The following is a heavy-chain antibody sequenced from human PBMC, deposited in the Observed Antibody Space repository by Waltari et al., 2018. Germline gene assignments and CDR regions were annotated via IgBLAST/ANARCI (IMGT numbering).Heavy chain of an antibody. CDR3: ARVKDSSSGWYFDN. D-gene: IGHD6-19*01. V-gene: IGHV6-1*01. Sequence: QVQLQQSGPGLVNPSQTLSVTCAVSGDSVSSKRAAWNWIRQSPSRGLEWLGRTYYRSKWYNDYAVSVKIRITINPDTFKNQFYLQLNSVTPEDTAVYYCARVKDSSSGWYFDNWGQGTLVTVSS. J-gene: IGHJ4*02. CDR1: GDSVSSKRAA. CDR2: TYYRSKWYN.